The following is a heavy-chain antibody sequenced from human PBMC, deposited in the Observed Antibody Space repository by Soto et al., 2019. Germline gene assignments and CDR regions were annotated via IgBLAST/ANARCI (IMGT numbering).Heavy chain of an antibody. CDR1: GGSISSSSYY. D-gene: IGHD6-19*01. J-gene: IGHJ6*02. V-gene: IGHV4-39*01. CDR3: ARNGYSSGWYPYNYHDYGMHV. Sequence: QLPLQESGPGLVKPSETLSLTCTVSGGSISSSSYYWGWIRQPPGKGLEWIGSIYYSGSTYHNPSRKSRVTISVDTSKNQFSLKLSSVTAADTAVYYCARNGYSSGWYPYNYHDYGMHVWGQGTTVTVFS. CDR2: IYYSGST.